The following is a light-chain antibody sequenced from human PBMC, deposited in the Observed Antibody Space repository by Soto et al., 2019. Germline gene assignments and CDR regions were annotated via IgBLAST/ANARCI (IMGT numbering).Light chain of an antibody. J-gene: IGKJ2*01. CDR1: QSISSW. V-gene: IGKV1-5*03. CDR2: KAT. CDR3: QQYNSYPYT. Sequence: DIQMPQSPSTLSASVGDRVTITCRASQSISSWLAWYQQNPGTAPKLLIYKATSLESGVPSRFSGSGSGTEFTLTISSLQPDDFATYYCQQYNSYPYTFGQGTKLEIK.